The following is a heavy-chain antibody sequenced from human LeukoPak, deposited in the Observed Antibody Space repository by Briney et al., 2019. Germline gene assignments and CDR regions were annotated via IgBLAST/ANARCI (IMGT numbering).Heavy chain of an antibody. CDR2: INHSGST. Sequence: SETLSLTCAVYGGSFSGYYWSWIRQPPGKGLEWIGEINHSGSTNYNPSLKSRVTISVDTSKNQFSLKLGSVTAADTAVYYCAGTAVTSNWFDPWGQGTLVTVSS. J-gene: IGHJ5*02. D-gene: IGHD4-17*01. V-gene: IGHV4-34*01. CDR3: AGTAVTSNWFDP. CDR1: GGSFSGYY.